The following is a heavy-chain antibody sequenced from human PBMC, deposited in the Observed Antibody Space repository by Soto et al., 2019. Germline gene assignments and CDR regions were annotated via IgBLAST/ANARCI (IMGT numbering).Heavy chain of an antibody. CDR2: IYYTGST. Sequence: SDTLSLTCTVSGGSISNYYWSWIRQSPGKGLEWIGYIYYTGSTNYNPSLKSRVTMSVDTSKNQQFSLKLSSVTAADTAFYFCARYYCPGGTCNSFDYWGQGTLVTVSS. D-gene: IGHD2-8*02. V-gene: IGHV4-59*01. CDR1: GGSISNYY. CDR3: ARYYCPGGTCNSFDY. J-gene: IGHJ4*02.